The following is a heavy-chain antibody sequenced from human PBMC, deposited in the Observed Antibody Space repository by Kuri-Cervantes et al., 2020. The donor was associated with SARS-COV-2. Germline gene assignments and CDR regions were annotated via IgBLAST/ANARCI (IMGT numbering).Heavy chain of an antibody. D-gene: IGHD3-16*01. Sequence: GGSLRLSCAASGFSFSTYAMSWVRQAPGKGLQWVATVTETGTITHYADSVRGRFTISRDNPRNTVYLQMNSLRADDTALHYCAKAEARSEFGYFYYGMDVWGQGTTVTVSS. CDR1: GFSFSTYA. J-gene: IGHJ6*01. CDR2: VTETGTIT. CDR3: AKAEARSEFGYFYYGMDV. V-gene: IGHV3-23*01.